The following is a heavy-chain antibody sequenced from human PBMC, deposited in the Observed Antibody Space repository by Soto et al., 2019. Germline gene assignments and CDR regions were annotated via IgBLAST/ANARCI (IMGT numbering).Heavy chain of an antibody. J-gene: IGHJ2*01. Sequence: QVQLLESGGGVVQPGRSLRLSCGGAGFIFHNYGLHWVRQAPGKGLEWVAVIWFDGSHEYYADSVKGRFAISRENPKNTMSLQMNNMRPEDTAVYSCARTSLLRLNTWYFDLWGRGTLVPVSS. V-gene: IGHV3-33*01. CDR1: GFIFHNYG. CDR3: ARTSLLRLNTWYFDL. CDR2: IWFDGSHE. D-gene: IGHD5-12*01.